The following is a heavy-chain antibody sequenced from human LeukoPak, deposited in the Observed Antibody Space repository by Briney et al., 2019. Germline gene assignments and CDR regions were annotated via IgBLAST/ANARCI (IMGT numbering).Heavy chain of an antibody. CDR1: GGSISSYF. D-gene: IGHD4-17*01. CDR3: ARRNYGDYDHYFDY. Sequence: SETLSLTCTVSGGSISSYFWSWIRQPPGKGLEWIGYIYYSGSSNYNPSLRGRVTISVDTSKNQFSLKLSSVTAADTAVYYCARRNYGDYDHYFDYWGQGTLVTVSS. J-gene: IGHJ4*02. V-gene: IGHV4-59*08. CDR2: IYYSGSS.